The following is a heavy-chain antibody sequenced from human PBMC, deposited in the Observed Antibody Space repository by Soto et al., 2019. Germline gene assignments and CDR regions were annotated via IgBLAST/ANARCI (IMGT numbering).Heavy chain of an antibody. CDR2: IYYSGTT. CDR1: GDSITSNSYF. CDR3: ARDFSVDYFDY. V-gene: IGHV4-39*02. Sequence: QLQLQESGPGLVKPSETLSLTCTVSGDSITSNSYFWAWIRQPPGKGLEWIGSIYYSGTTYYNPSLKSRVTIPVERSKNQFSLKLSSVTAADMAGYYCARDFSVDYFDYWGQGALVTVSS. J-gene: IGHJ4*02.